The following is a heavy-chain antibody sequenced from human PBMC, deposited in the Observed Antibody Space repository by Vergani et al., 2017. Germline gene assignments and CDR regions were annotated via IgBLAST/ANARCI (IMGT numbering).Heavy chain of an antibody. Sequence: QVQLQESGPGLVKPSQTLSLTCTVSGGSISSVDYYWSWIRQPPGKGLEWIGYIYYSGSTYYNPSLKSRVTISVDTSKNQFSLKLSSVTAADTAVYYCARVGVVRGVSYYYYYYGMDVWGQGTTVTVSS. J-gene: IGHJ6*02. V-gene: IGHV4-30-4*08. CDR2: IYYSGST. CDR1: GGSISSVDYY. D-gene: IGHD3-10*01. CDR3: ARVGVVRGVSYYYYYYGMDV.